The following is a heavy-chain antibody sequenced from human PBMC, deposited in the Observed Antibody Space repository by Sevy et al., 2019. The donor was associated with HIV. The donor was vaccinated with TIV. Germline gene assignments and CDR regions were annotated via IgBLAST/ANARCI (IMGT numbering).Heavy chain of an antibody. CDR2: IIPIFGTA. J-gene: IGHJ4*02. CDR1: GGTFSSYA. D-gene: IGHD3-16*01. Sequence: ASVKVSCKASGGTFSSYAISWVRQAPGQGLEWMGGIIPIFGTANYEQKFQGRVTITADKSTSTAFMELSSLRSEDTAVYYCARDDDYVWGNWGQGTLVTVSS. CDR3: ARDDDYVWGN. V-gene: IGHV1-69*06.